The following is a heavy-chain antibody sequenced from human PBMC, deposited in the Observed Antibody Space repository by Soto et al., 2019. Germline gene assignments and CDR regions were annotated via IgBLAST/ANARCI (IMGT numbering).Heavy chain of an antibody. V-gene: IGHV1-46*01. CDR3: ARGRDGYIKADAFDL. CDR1: GYTFSNYY. Sequence: QVQLVQSGAEVKRPGASVKASCTASGYTFSNYYIHWVRQAPGQGLEWMGIINPRFDTTTYAQNFQGRVTMTRDTSTSTVYMELSRLTSEDTALYYCARGRDGYIKADAFDLWGQGTMVTVSS. D-gene: IGHD5-18*01. J-gene: IGHJ3*01. CDR2: INPRFDTT.